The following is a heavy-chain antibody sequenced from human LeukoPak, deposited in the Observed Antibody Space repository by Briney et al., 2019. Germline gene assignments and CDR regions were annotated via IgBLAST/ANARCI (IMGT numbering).Heavy chain of an antibody. J-gene: IGHJ6*02. D-gene: IGHD5-12*01. V-gene: IGHV4-34*01. CDR2: INHSGST. CDR1: GGSFSGYY. CDR3: ARGVATIPDYYYYYGMDV. Sequence: PSETLSLTCAVYGGSFSGYYWSWIRQPPGKGLEWIGEINHSGSTNYNPSLKSRVTISVDTSKNQFSLKLSSVTAADTAVYYCARGVATIPDYYYYYGMDVWGQGTTVTVSS.